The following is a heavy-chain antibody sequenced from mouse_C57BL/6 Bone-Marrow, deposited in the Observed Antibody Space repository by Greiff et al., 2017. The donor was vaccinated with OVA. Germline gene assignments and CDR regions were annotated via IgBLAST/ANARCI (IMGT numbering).Heavy chain of an antibody. CDR2: IDPSDSET. J-gene: IGHJ3*01. Sequence: QVQLQQPGAELVRPGSSVKLSCKASGYTFTSYWMHWVKQRPIQGLEWIGNIDPSDSETHYNQKFKDKATLTVDKSSSTAYMQLSSLTSEDSAVYDGAGGGEYDGAWFAYWGQGTLVTVSA. CDR3: AGGGEYDGAWFAY. D-gene: IGHD2-12*01. CDR1: GYTFTSYW. V-gene: IGHV1-52*01.